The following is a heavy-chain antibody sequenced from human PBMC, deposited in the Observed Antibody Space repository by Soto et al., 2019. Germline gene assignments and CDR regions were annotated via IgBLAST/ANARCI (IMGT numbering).Heavy chain of an antibody. Sequence: QVQLQESGPGLVKPSETLSLTCTVSAGSLISYSWSWIRQPPGKGLEWIGYIFYSGSTNYNPSLESRVTMSVDTSRNRLSLNLNSVTSADAAVYYCARGDTEIEYWGQGTLVTVSS. CDR2: IFYSGST. CDR1: AGSLISYS. V-gene: IGHV4-59*01. J-gene: IGHJ4*02. CDR3: ARGDTEIEY.